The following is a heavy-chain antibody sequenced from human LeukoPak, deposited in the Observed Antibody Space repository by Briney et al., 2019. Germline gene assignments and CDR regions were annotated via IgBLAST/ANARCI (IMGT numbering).Heavy chain of an antibody. CDR2: ISAYNGNT. D-gene: IGHD3-3*01. V-gene: IGHV1-18*01. CDR1: GYTFTSYG. CDR3: ARVGYYDFWSGYSSPIDY. Sequence: ASVKVSCKASGYTFTSYGISWVRQAPGQGLEWMGWISAYNGNTNYAQKLQGRVTVTTDTSTSTAYMELRSLRSDDTAVYYCARVGYYDFWSGYSSPIDYWGQGTLVTVSS. J-gene: IGHJ4*02.